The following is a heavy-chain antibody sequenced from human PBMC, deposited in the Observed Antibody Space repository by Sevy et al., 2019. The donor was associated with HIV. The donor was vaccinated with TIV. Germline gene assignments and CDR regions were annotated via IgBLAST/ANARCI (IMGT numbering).Heavy chain of an antibody. V-gene: IGHV3-48*01. CDR3: ARDSVGVAASDFDY. CDR2: ISSSSSTI. D-gene: IGHD2-15*01. J-gene: IGHJ4*02. CDR1: GFTFSSYS. Sequence: GGSLRLSCAASGFTFSSYSMNWVRQAPGKGLEWVSYISSSSSTIYYADSVKGRFTISRDNAKNSLYLQMNSLRAEDTAVYYCARDSVGVAASDFDYWGQGTLVTVSS.